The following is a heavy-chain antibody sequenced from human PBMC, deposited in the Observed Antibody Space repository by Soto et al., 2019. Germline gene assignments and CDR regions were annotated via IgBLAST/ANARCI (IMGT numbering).Heavy chain of an antibody. V-gene: IGHV3-23*01. CDR1: GFIFRTHA. J-gene: IGHJ3*01. CDR3: AKDGGTYYDVPFAFDL. D-gene: IGHD3-10*02. CDR2: ISGSGDTT. Sequence: GGSLRLSGAASGFIFRTHAMSWVRQTPGKGLEWVSVISGSGDTTYYADSVKGRFTISRDNSKNTLSLHMNSLRAEDTALYYCAKDGGTYYDVPFAFDLWGQGTMVTVSS.